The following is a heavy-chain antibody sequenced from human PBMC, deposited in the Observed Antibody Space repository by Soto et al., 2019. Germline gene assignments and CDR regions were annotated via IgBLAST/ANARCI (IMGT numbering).Heavy chain of an antibody. Sequence: GGSLRLSCAASGFTFSSDAMGWVRQAPGKGLEWVSAISGSGGSTYYADSVKGRFTISRDNSKNTLYLQMNSLRAEDTAVYYCALLIAARGLGYWGQGNLVTVSS. J-gene: IGHJ4*02. CDR2: ISGSGGST. CDR3: ALLIAARGLGY. D-gene: IGHD6-6*01. V-gene: IGHV3-23*01. CDR1: GFTFSSDA.